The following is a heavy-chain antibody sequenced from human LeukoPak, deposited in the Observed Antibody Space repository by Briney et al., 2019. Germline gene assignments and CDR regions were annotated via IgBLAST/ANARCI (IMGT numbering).Heavy chain of an antibody. CDR1: GFTFDDCA. CDR2: ISWNSGSI. CDR3: AKGEFGAVAGDFDY. Sequence: PGRSLRLSCAASGFTFDDCAMHWVRQAPGKGLEWVSGISWNSGSIGYADSVKGRFTISRDNAKNSLYLQMNSLRAEDTALYYCAKGEFGAVAGDFDYWGQGTLVTVSS. D-gene: IGHD6-19*01. J-gene: IGHJ4*02. V-gene: IGHV3-9*01.